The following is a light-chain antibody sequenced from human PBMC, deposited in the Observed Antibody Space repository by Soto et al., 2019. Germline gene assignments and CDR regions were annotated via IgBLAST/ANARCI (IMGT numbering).Light chain of an antibody. Sequence: QSVLTQPPSASETPGRRVTISCSGSSSNIGSNYVYWYQQLPGTAPKLLIYSNNQRPSGVPDRFSGSKSGTSASLAISGLRSEDEADYYCAAWDDSLSGLVFGGGTKVTVL. V-gene: IGLV1-47*02. J-gene: IGLJ2*01. CDR3: AAWDDSLSGLV. CDR1: SSNIGSNY. CDR2: SNN.